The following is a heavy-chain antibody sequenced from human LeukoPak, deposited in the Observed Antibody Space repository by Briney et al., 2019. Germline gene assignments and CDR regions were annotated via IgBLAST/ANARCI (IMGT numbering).Heavy chain of an antibody. CDR2: ISSGSSYI. CDR1: GFTFSSYS. CDR3: ARGGTYQPVPGY. Sequence: GGSLRLSCAASGFTFSSYSMNWVRQAPGKGLEWVSSISSGSSYIYYADSVKGRFTISRDNAKNSLYLQMNSLRAEDTAVYYRARGGTYQPVPGYRGQGTLVTVSS. V-gene: IGHV3-21*01. D-gene: IGHD2-2*01. J-gene: IGHJ4*02.